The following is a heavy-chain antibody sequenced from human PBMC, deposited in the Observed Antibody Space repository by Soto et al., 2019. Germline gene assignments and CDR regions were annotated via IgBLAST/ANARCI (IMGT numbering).Heavy chain of an antibody. J-gene: IGHJ6*03. D-gene: IGHD2-15*01. Sequence: QVQLVESGVCVVQPGRSLRLACAAAVFSFSSYGMHWVRQAPGKGLEWVAVIWYDGSNNYYADSVTGRFTISRDNSNNTVYLQMNSLRVEDTDMYYYETNVVVALIQGDYYLYLDVWGKGITVNVS. CDR3: ETNVVVALIQGDYYLYLDV. CDR1: VFSFSSYG. CDR2: IWYDGSNN. V-gene: IGHV3-33*01.